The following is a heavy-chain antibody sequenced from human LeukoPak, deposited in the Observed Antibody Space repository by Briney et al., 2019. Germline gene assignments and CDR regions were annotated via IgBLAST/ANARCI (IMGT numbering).Heavy chain of an antibody. CDR1: GFTVSSNY. CDR3: AREQIIVAAIYFDY. D-gene: IGHD2-2*02. V-gene: IGHV3-53*01. CDR2: IYSGGNA. Sequence: GGSLRLSCAASGFTVSSNYMSWARQAPGKGLEWVSVIYSGGNAYYADSVKGRFTISRDNSKSTLYLQMNSLRAEDTAVYYCAREQIIVAAIYFDYWGQGTLVTVSS. J-gene: IGHJ4*02.